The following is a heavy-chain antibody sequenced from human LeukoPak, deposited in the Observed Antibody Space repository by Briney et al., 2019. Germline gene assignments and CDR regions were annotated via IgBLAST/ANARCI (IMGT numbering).Heavy chain of an antibody. D-gene: IGHD6-13*01. CDR2: IIPIFGTA. CDR3: ARIAAAGRDY. Sequence: SVKLSCKASGGTFSSYAISWVRQAPGQGLEWMGGIIPIFGTANYAQKFQGRVTITADKSTSTAYMELSSLRSEDTAVYYCARIAAAGRDYWGQGTLVTVSS. V-gene: IGHV1-69*06. CDR1: GGTFSSYA. J-gene: IGHJ4*02.